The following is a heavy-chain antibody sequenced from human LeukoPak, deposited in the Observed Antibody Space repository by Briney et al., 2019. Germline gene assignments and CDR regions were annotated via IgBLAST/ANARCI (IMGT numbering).Heavy chain of an antibody. Sequence: GGSLRLSCAASGFTFSSYAMHWVRQAPGKGLEWVSSISSSSSYIYYADSVKGRFTISRDNAKNSLYLQMNSLRAEDTAVYYCVLVVAATYYFDYWGQGTLVTVSS. CDR2: ISSSSSYI. V-gene: IGHV3-21*01. CDR3: VLVVAATYYFDY. D-gene: IGHD2-15*01. CDR1: GFTFSSYA. J-gene: IGHJ4*02.